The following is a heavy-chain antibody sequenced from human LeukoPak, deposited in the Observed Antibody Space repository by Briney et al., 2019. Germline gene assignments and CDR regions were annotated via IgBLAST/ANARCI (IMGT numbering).Heavy chain of an antibody. D-gene: IGHD3-16*01. Sequence: GGSLRLSCAASGFTVSSNYMSWVRQAPGKGLEWVSVIYSGGSTYYADSVKGRFTISRDNSRNTLYLQMNSLRVEDTAVYYCARVGLRESGYIDYWGQGTLITVPS. V-gene: IGHV3-53*01. CDR1: GFTVSSNY. CDR2: IYSGGST. CDR3: ARVGLRESGYIDY. J-gene: IGHJ4*02.